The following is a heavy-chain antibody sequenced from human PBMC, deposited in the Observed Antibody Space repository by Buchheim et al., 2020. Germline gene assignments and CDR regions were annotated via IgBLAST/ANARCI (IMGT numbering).Heavy chain of an antibody. J-gene: IGHJ6*02. CDR2: IYYSGST. CDR3: ARDCSGGSCYEKGYYYYGMDV. CDR1: GGSISSGDYY. D-gene: IGHD2-15*01. Sequence: QVQLQESGPGLVKPSQTLSLTCTVSGGSISSGDYYWSWIRQPPGKGLEWIGYIYYSGSTYYNPSLKSRVTISVDTSKKQFSLKLSSVTAADTAVYYCARDCSGGSCYEKGYYYYGMDVWGQGTT. V-gene: IGHV4-30-4*01.